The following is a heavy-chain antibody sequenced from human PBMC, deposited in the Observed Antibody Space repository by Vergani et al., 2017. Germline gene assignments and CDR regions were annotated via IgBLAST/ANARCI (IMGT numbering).Heavy chain of an antibody. CDR2: INRDGSEK. CDR3: ARARTYCGGGTCYFYYMDV. CDR1: GFIFSNSW. V-gene: IGHV3-7*01. J-gene: IGHJ6*03. Sequence: EVQLVESGGGLVHPGGSLRLSCAASGFIFSNSWMTWVRQAPGKGLEWVANINRDGSEKYYVDSVKGRFTISRDNAKNSLYVQMNNLRAEDTAVYYCARARTYCGGGTCYFYYMDVWGTGTTVTVSS. D-gene: IGHD2-15*01.